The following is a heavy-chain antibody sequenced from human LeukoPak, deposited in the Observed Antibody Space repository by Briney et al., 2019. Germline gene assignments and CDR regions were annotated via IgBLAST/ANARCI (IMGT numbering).Heavy chain of an antibody. J-gene: IGHJ4*02. D-gene: IGHD6-13*01. CDR2: IYHSGST. CDR1: GYSISSGYY. Sequence: SETLSLTCTVSGYSISSGYYWGWIRQPPGKGLEWIGSIYHSGSTYYNPSLKSRVTISVDTSKNQFSLKLSSVTAADTAVYYCASNKIHSSSWTDYWGQGTLVTVSS. V-gene: IGHV4-38-2*02. CDR3: ASNKIHSSSWTDY.